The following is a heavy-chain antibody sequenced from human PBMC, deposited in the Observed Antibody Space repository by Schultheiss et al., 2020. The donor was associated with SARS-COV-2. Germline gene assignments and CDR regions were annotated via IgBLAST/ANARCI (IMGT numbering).Heavy chain of an antibody. CDR2: ISSDGSST. D-gene: IGHD1-26*01. V-gene: IGHV3-74*01. J-gene: IGHJ4*02. CDR3: AREGVGATALDY. CDR1: GFTFSSYW. Sequence: GGSLRLSCAASGFTFSSYWMHWVRQAPGKGLVWVSRISSDGSSTNYADSVKGRFTISRDNSKNTLYLQMNSLRAEDTAVYYCAREGVGATALDYWGQGTLVTVSS.